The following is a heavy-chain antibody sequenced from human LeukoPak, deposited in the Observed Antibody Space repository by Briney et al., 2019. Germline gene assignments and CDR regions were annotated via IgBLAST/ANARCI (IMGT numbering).Heavy chain of an antibody. D-gene: IGHD1-26*01. CDR1: GFTFSSYG. Sequence: GRSLRLSCAASGFTFSSYGMHWVRQSPGKGLEWLAVIWYDGSKKYYADSVKGRFTISRDNSKNTLYVQMNSLRGEDTAVYYCARDAGATPFDYWGQGTLVTVSS. CDR3: ARDAGATPFDY. J-gene: IGHJ4*02. V-gene: IGHV3-33*01. CDR2: IWYDGSKK.